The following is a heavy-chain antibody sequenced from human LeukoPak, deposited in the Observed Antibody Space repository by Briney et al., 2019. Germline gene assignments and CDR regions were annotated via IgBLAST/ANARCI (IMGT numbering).Heavy chain of an antibody. D-gene: IGHD2-15*01. CDR3: ARGPQCSGFSCGFDY. CDR1: GGSISSYY. CDR2: IYTSVST. V-gene: IGHV4-4*07. Sequence: SETLSLTCTVSGGSISSYYWSWIRQPAGKGLEWIGRIYTSVSTYYNPSLKSRVTMSVDKPKNQFSLNLTSVTAADTAVYYCARGPQCSGFSCGFDYWGQGTLVTVSS. J-gene: IGHJ4*02.